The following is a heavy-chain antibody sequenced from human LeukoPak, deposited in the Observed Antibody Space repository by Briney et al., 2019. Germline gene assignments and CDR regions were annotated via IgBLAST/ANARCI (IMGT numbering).Heavy chain of an antibody. CDR3: AKTIVGPTPRLWSNVDTTMASDF. D-gene: IGHD5-18*01. CDR1: GFSFSTHA. V-gene: IGHV3-23*01. J-gene: IGHJ4*02. Sequence: GGSLRLSCAASGFSFSTHAMSWVRQAPGKGLEWVSALSPSGGITYYDDSVKGRFTISRDNSKNTLYLQMNSLRAEDTAVYYCAKTIVGPTPRLWSNVDTTMASDFWGQGTLVTVSA. CDR2: LSPSGGIT.